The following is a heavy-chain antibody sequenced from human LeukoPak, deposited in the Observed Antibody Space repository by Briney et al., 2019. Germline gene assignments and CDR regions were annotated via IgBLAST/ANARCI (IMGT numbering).Heavy chain of an antibody. Sequence: SETLSLTCTVSGYSISSGYYWGWIRQPPGKGLEWIGTIYHSGSTYYNPPLKSRVTISVDTSKNQFSLKLTSVTAADTAVYYCARVRGYCSSTICYRYYFDYWGQGTLATVSS. J-gene: IGHJ4*02. CDR1: GYSISSGYY. V-gene: IGHV4-38-2*02. CDR3: ARVRGYCSSTICYRYYFDY. D-gene: IGHD2-2*01. CDR2: IYHSGST.